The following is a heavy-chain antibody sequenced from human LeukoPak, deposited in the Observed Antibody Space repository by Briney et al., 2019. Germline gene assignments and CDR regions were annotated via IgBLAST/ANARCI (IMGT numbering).Heavy chain of an antibody. CDR3: AKSVVVPAAPIVT. D-gene: IGHD2-2*01. V-gene: IGHV3-48*04. Sequence: PGGSLRLSCAASGFTFSSYSMNWVRQAPGKGLEWVSYISSSSSTIYYADSVKGRFTISRDNAKNSLYLQMNSLRAEDTAVYYCAKSVVVPAAPIVTWGQGTLVTVSS. J-gene: IGHJ5*02. CDR2: ISSSSSTI. CDR1: GFTFSSYS.